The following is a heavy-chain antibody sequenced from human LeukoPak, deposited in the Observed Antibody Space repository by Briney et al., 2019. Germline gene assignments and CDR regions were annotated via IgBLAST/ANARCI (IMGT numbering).Heavy chain of an antibody. D-gene: IGHD3-22*01. CDR1: RFTFSSYG. V-gene: IGHV3-33*01. J-gene: IGHJ4*02. Sequence: PGRSRRLSCAASRFTFSSYGMHWVRQAPGKGLGWEAVIWYDGSNKYYADSVKGRFTISRDNSKNTLYLQMNSLRAEDTAVYYCARNYYDSSGYYYHDYWGQGTLVTVSS. CDR3: ARNYYDSSGYYYHDY. CDR2: IWYDGSNK.